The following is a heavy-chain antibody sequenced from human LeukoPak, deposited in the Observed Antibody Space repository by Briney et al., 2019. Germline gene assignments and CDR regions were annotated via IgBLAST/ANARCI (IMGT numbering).Heavy chain of an antibody. CDR2: ISGSGGST. J-gene: IGHJ4*02. V-gene: IGHV3-23*01. CDR1: GFTFSSYA. D-gene: IGHD3-10*01. Sequence: GGSLRLSCAASGFTFSSYAMSWVRQAPGKGLGWVSAISGSGGSTYYADSVKGRLTISRDNSKNTLYLQMNSLRAEDTAVYYCAKGQYYYGSGSLFYWGQGTLVTVSS. CDR3: AKGQYYYGSGSLFY.